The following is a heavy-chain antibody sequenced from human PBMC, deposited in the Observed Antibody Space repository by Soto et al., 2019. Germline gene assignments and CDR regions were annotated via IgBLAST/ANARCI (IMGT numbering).Heavy chain of an antibody. D-gene: IGHD3-9*01. J-gene: IGHJ5*02. CDR3: ARGPRYYESGVSFDP. CDR1: GYTFTSYD. Sequence: ASVKVSCKASGYTFTSYDINWVRQATGQGLEWMGWMNPNSGNTDYAQKFQGRVTMTRNTSISTVYMELSSLRSEDTAVYYCARGPRYYESGVSFDPCGQRTLVTVS. V-gene: IGHV1-8*01. CDR2: MNPNSGNT.